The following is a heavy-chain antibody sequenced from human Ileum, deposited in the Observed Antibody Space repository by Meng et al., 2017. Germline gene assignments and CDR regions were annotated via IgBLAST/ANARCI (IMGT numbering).Heavy chain of an antibody. J-gene: IGHJ4*02. Sequence: EVLLVESGGGLVKPVRSLRLSCAASGFSFRTYTMHWVRQAPGKGREWVSSITSSGRFIFYADSVKGRFTISRDNAKSSLYLQMNSLRDGDTAVYYCANELRYYFEYWGQGALVTVSS. CDR2: ITSSGRFI. CDR1: GFSFRTYT. V-gene: IGHV3-21*02. CDR3: ANELRYYFEY. D-gene: IGHD4-23*01.